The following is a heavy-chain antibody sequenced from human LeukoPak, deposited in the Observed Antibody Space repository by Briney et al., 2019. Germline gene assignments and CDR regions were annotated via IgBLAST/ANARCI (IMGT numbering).Heavy chain of an antibody. CDR2: INPNGGGT. CDR1: GYTLSDYY. CDR3: ARNLWFGESSDAFDM. J-gene: IGHJ3*02. V-gene: IGHV1-2*02. Sequence: GASVKVSCKAYGYTLSDYYMHWVRQAPGQGLEWMGWINPNGGGTNYAQKFQGRVTMTRDTSISTAYMELSRLRSDDTAVYYCARNLWFGESSDAFDMWGQGTMVTVSS. D-gene: IGHD3-10*01.